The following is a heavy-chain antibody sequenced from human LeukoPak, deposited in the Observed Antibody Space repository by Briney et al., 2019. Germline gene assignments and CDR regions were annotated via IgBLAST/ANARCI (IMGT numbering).Heavy chain of an antibody. V-gene: IGHV4-61*08. CDR2: IYYSGST. D-gene: IGHD3-3*01. CDR3: ARARFWSGYYLNGERGFDY. J-gene: IGHJ4*02. CDR1: GGSISSGDYY. Sequence: TSETLSLTCTVSGGSISSGDYYWSWIRQPPGKGLEWIGYIYYSGSTNYNPSLKSRVTISGDTSKSQFSLNLTSVTAADTAVYYCARARFWSGYYLNGERGFDYWGQGILVTVSS.